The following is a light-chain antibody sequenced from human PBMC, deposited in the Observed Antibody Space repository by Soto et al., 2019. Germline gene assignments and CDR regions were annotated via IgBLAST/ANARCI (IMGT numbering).Light chain of an antibody. V-gene: IGLV1-40*01. Sequence: QSVLAQPPSVSGAPGQKVTISCTGSSSNIGAGYDLHWYQQLPGTAPKLLLYGNNNRPSGVPDRFSGSKSGTSASLAITGLQAEDEADYYCQSYGSSLSAYVFGTGTRSPS. CDR1: SSNIGAGYD. CDR3: QSYGSSLSAYV. CDR2: GNN. J-gene: IGLJ1*01.